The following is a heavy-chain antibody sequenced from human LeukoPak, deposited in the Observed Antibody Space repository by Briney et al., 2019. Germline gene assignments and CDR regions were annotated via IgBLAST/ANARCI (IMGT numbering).Heavy chain of an antibody. CDR2: INHSGST. Sequence: SETLSLTCAVYGGSFSGYYWIWIRQPPGKGLEWIGEINHSGSTNYNPSLKSRVTISVDRSKNQFSLKLSSVTAADTAVYYCARVRSGYGGNSGTIDYWGQGTLVTVSS. CDR1: GGSFSGYY. V-gene: IGHV4-34*01. D-gene: IGHD4-23*01. CDR3: ARVRSGYGGNSGTIDY. J-gene: IGHJ4*02.